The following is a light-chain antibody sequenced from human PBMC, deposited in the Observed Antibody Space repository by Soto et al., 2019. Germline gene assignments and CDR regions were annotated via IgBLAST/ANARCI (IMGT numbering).Light chain of an antibody. CDR1: QSISHF. CDR3: QQYTSYSRA. Sequence: DIQMNQSPSTLSASVGDRVTITCRASQSISHFLAWYQQKPGKVPKLLIYDASNLGSGVPSRFSGSGSGTDFTLTISGLQPDDFTTYYCQQYTSYSRAFGQGTKVDIK. V-gene: IGKV1-5*01. CDR2: DAS. J-gene: IGKJ1*01.